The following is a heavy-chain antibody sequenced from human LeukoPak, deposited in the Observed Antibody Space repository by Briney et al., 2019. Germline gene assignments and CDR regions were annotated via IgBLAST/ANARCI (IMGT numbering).Heavy chain of an antibody. D-gene: IGHD5-12*01. J-gene: IGHJ3*02. CDR1: GYTFTSYW. CDR3: VRSYERGYGFDI. Sequence: KVSCKASGYTFTSYWIGWVRQMPGKGLEWMGIIYPGDSDTRYSPSFQGQVSISADKSISTAYLQWSSLKASDTAMYYCVRSYERGYGFDIWGQGTMVTVSS. CDR2: IYPGDSDT. V-gene: IGHV5-51*01.